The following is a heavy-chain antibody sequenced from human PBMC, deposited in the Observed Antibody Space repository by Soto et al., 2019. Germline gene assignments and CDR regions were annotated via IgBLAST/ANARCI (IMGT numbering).Heavy chain of an antibody. CDR2: IIPIFGTA. CDR1: GGTFSSYA. D-gene: IGHD5-18*01. Sequence: ASVKVSCKASGGTFSSYAISWVRQAPGQGLEWMGGIIPIFGTANYAQKFQGRVTITADESTSTAYMELSSLRSEDTAVYYCARPVDTAMGDYYGMDVWGQGTKVTGSS. V-gene: IGHV1-69*13. J-gene: IGHJ6*02. CDR3: ARPVDTAMGDYYGMDV.